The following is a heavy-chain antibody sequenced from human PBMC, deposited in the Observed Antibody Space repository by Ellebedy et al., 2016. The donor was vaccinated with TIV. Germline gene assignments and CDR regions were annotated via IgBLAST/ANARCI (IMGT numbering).Heavy chain of an antibody. V-gene: IGHV3-48*02. Sequence: GGSLRLXXAASGLTFSSYSMNWVRQAPGKGLEWVAFIRSSINSISYADSVKGRFTISRDDAENSLYLQMNSLRDEDTALYYCARGGAGFDSMNRELSFDSWGQGTLVIVSS. CDR2: IRSSINSI. D-gene: IGHD1-26*01. CDR1: GLTFSSYS. J-gene: IGHJ4*02. CDR3: ARGGAGFDSMNRELSFDS.